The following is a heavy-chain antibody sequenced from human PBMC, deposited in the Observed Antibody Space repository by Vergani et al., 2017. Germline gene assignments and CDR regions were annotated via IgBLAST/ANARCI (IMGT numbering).Heavy chain of an antibody. V-gene: IGHV4-39*07. CDR3: AGDRLAHSSGWYGVFDY. J-gene: IGHJ4*02. D-gene: IGHD6-19*01. Sequence: QLQLRESGPGLVKPSETLSLTCTVSGGSLSSSSYYWGWIRQPPGKGLEWIGSIYYSGSTYYNPSLKSRVTIPVDTPKNQCSLKWSSVTAADTAVYYCAGDRLAHSSGWYGVFDYWGQGTLVTVSS. CDR1: GGSLSSSSYY. CDR2: IYYSGST.